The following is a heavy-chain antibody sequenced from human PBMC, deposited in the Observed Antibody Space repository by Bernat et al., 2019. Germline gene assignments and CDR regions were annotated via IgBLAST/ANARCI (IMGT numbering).Heavy chain of an antibody. V-gene: IGHV3-53*01. CDR2: IYTSGSS. CDR3: ARGGDNTRIDF. CDR1: GFTVSSCY. Sequence: EVQLVESGGGLIQPGGSLRVSCAASGFTVSSCYMSCVRQAPGKGLEWASIIYTSGSSYYAGYVKGRFTISRDNSRNTLYLQMNSLRAEDTAVYYCARGGDNTRIDFWGQGTLVTVSS. J-gene: IGHJ4*02. D-gene: IGHD2-21*01.